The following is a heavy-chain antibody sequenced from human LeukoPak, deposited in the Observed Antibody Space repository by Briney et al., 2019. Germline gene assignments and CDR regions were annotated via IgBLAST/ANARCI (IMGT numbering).Heavy chain of an antibody. V-gene: IGHV4-38-2*02. J-gene: IGHJ5*02. CDR3: ARDYGYYDSSGYYYPYNWFDP. CDR2: IYHSGST. Sequence: SETLSLTCTVSGYSISSGYCWGWIRQPPGKGLEWIGSIYHSGSTYYNPSLKSRVTISVDTSKNQFSLKLSSVTAADTAVYYCARDYGYYDSSGYYYPYNWFDPWGQGTLVTVSS. CDR1: GYSISSGYC. D-gene: IGHD3-22*01.